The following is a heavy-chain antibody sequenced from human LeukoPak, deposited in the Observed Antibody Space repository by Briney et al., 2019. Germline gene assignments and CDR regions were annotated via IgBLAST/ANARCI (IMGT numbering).Heavy chain of an antibody. Sequence: PGGSLRLSCAASGFTFSSYAMSWVRQAPGKGLEWVSAISGSGGSTYYADSVKGRFTNSRDNSKNTLYLQMNSLRAEDTAVYYCAKGPAPIAVAGTDYWGQGTLVTVSS. D-gene: IGHD6-19*01. CDR3: AKGPAPIAVAGTDY. CDR1: GFTFSSYA. J-gene: IGHJ4*02. V-gene: IGHV3-23*01. CDR2: ISGSGGST.